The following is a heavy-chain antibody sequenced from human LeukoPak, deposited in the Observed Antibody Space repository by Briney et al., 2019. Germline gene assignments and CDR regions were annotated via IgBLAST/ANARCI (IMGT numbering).Heavy chain of an antibody. V-gene: IGHV3-53*01. CDR1: GFTFSSYG. D-gene: IGHD4-23*01. J-gene: IGHJ4*02. Sequence: PGGSLRLSCAASGFTFSSYGMHWVRQAPGKGLEWVSAIYSGGSTYYADSVKGRFTISRDNSKNTLYLQMNSLRAEDTAVYYCARDGGNSGHGYWGQGTLVTVSS. CDR2: IYSGGST. CDR3: ARDGGNSGHGY.